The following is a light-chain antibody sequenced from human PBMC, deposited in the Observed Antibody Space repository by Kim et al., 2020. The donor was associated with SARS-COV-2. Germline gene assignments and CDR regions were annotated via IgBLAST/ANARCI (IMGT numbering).Light chain of an antibody. Sequence: PGKKARITCGGNNIGSKSVHWYQQKPGQAPVLVIYYDSDRPSGIPERFSGSNSGNTATLTISRVEAGDEADYYCQVWDSSSDHRVFGGGTQLTVL. CDR1: NIGSKS. J-gene: IGLJ2*01. CDR2: YDS. V-gene: IGLV3-21*04. CDR3: QVWDSSSDHRV.